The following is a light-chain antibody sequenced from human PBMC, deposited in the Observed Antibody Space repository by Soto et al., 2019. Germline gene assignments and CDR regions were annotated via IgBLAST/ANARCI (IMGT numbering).Light chain of an antibody. V-gene: IGKV1-27*01. CDR3: QNYKTLALT. J-gene: IGKJ3*01. CDR1: QDINKY. Sequence: DIQLTQSPSSLSASLGDRVTITCRASQDINKYLAWYQQKPGKAPNLLIYDTSTLQGGVPSRFGGSGSGTDFTLTISSLQPEAVDTYYCQNYKTLALTFGLGTKVEIK. CDR2: DTS.